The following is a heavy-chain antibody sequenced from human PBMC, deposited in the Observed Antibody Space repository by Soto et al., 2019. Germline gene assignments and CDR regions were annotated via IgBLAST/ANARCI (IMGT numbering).Heavy chain of an antibody. D-gene: IGHD3-10*01. Sequence: QVQLVQSGAEVKKPGASVKVSCKASGYTFTSYYMHWVRQAPGQGLEWRGIINPSGGSTSYAQKFHGRATMSRDTSTSTVYLELSSLASEDTALYYCARAITMVRLAGPGYWGQGTLVTVSS. V-gene: IGHV1-46*03. CDR1: GYTFTSYY. CDR2: INPSGGST. J-gene: IGHJ4*02. CDR3: ARAITMVRLAGPGY.